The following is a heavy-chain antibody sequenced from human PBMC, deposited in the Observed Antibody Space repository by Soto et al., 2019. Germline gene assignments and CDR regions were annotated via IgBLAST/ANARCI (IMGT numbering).Heavy chain of an antibody. Sequence: QVQLVESGGGVVQPGRSLRLSCAASGFTFSSYGMHWVRQAPGKGLEWVAVIWYDGSNKYYADSVKGRFTISRDNSKNTLYLQMNSLRAEDTAVYYCARPAAAGKYYYYYMDVWGKGTTVTVSS. J-gene: IGHJ6*03. CDR3: ARPAAAGKYYYYYMDV. CDR1: GFTFSSYG. D-gene: IGHD6-13*01. CDR2: IWYDGSNK. V-gene: IGHV3-33*01.